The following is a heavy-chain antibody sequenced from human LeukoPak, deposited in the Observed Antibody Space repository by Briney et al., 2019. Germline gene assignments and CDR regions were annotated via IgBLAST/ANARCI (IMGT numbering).Heavy chain of an antibody. V-gene: IGHV3-23*01. J-gene: IGHJ4*02. CDR1: GFTFSRCG. CDR2: ISGSDDGT. D-gene: IGHD3-10*01. Sequence: GGSLRLSCAASGFTFSRCGMTWVRQAPGKGLEWVSSISGSDDGTYYADSVKGRFTISRDNSKNTVYLQMNSLSAEDTAIYYCAKRGPIYSATPGNYFDHRGQGTLVTVSS. CDR3: AKRGPIYSATPGNYFDH.